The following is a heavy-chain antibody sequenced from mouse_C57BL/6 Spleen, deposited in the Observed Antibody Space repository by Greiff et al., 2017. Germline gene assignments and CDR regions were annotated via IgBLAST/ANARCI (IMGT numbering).Heavy chain of an antibody. CDR2: IAPNSGGT. Sequence: VQLQQSGAELVKPGASVKLSCKASGYTFTSYWMHWVKQRPGRGLEWIGRIAPNSGGTKYNEKFKSKATLTVDKPSSTAYMQLSSLTSEDSAVYYCARTHGSYYFDYWGQGTTLTVSS. J-gene: IGHJ2*01. CDR3: ARTHGSYYFDY. D-gene: IGHD1-1*01. V-gene: IGHV1-72*01. CDR1: GYTFTSYW.